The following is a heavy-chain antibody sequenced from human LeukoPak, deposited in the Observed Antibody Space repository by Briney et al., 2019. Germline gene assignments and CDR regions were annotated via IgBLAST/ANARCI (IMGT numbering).Heavy chain of an antibody. CDR1: GYTFTTYG. V-gene: IGHV1-18*01. D-gene: IGHD2-15*01. Sequence: ASVKVSCKPSGYTFTTYGISWVRQAPGQGLEWMGWINTYSGDTNYAQKLQGRVTMTTDTSTSTAYMELGSLRSDDTAMYYCAREVVERGAFDIWGQGTMVTVSS. J-gene: IGHJ3*02. CDR2: INTYSGDT. CDR3: AREVVERGAFDI.